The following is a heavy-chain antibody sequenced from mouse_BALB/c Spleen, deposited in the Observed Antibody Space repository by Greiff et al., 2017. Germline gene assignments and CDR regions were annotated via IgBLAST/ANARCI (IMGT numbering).Heavy chain of an antibody. CDR2: ISSGGGST. D-gene: IGHD2-1*01. CDR3: ARRDLLGYFDV. V-gene: IGHV5-12-1*01. J-gene: IGHJ1*01. CDR1: GFAFSSYD. Sequence: EVKLVESGGGLVKPGGSLKLSCAASGFAFSSYDMSWVRQTPEKRMEWVAYISSGGGSTYYPDTVKGRFTISRDNAKNTLYLQMSSLKSEDTAMYYCARRDLLGYFDVWGAGTTVTVSS.